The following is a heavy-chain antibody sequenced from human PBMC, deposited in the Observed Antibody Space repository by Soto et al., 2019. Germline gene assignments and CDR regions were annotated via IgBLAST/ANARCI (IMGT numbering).Heavy chain of an antibody. CDR2: ITVYNGHT. J-gene: IGHJ4*02. Sequence: ASVKGACKASGDSFPDYSINWVRQAPGQGLEWLGWITVYNGHTNYAPSLQGRVTITTDTATSTVYMELTTLRSEDTAGYYCGRGKTSYLSYVEYWGEAPPVTVS. CDR3: GRGKTSYLSYVEY. D-gene: IGHD3-10*01. V-gene: IGHV1-18*01. CDR1: GDSFPDYS.